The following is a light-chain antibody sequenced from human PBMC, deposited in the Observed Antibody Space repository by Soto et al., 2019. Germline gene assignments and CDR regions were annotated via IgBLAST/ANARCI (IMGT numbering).Light chain of an antibody. J-gene: IGKJ1*01. CDR2: GAS. Sequence: QSPGTVSLKPGERVTLSCRASQTVTRSYLAWYQQKPGQAPRLLIFGASDRATGIPDRFSGSGSGTDFTLTIDRLEPEDFAMYYCQQYSDSPPPFGQ. V-gene: IGKV3-20*01. CDR3: QQYSDSPPP. CDR1: QTVTRSY.